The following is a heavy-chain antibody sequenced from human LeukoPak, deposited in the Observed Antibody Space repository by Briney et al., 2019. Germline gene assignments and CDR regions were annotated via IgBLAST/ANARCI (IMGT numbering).Heavy chain of an antibody. J-gene: IGHJ4*02. CDR2: IYYSGST. CDR1: GGSISSSSYY. V-gene: IGHV4-39*01. D-gene: IGHD5-24*01. CDR3: ARHVRRDGYNHFDY. Sequence: PSETLSLTCTVSGGSISSSSYYWGWIRQPPGKGLEWIGSIYYSGSTYYNPSLKSRVTISVDTSKNQFSLKLSSVTAADTAVYYCARHVRRDGYNHFDYWGQGTLVTVSS.